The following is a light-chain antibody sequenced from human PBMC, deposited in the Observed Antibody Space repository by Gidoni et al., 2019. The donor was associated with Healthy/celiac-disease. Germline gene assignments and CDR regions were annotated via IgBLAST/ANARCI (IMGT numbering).Light chain of an antibody. CDR3: NSRDSSGNHLRV. CDR2: GKN. J-gene: IGLJ2*01. CDR1: SLRSYY. Sequence: SSELTQDPAVSVALGQTVRITCQGESLRSYYASWYQQKPGQAPVLVIYGKNNRPSGIPHRFSGSSSGNTASLTITGAQAEDEADYYCNSRDSSGNHLRVFGGGTKLTVL. V-gene: IGLV3-19*01.